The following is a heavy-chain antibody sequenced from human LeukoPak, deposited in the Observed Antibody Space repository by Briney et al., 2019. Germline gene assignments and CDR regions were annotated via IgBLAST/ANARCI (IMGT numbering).Heavy chain of an antibody. CDR1: GYSFTSYW. Sequence: GESLKISCKGSGYSFTSYWIGWVRQMPGKGLEWMGIIYPGDSDTRYSPSFQGQVTISADKSISTAYLQWSSLKASDTAMYYCARHPDMRETLSWSGFDPWGQGTLVTVSS. CDR2: IYPGDSDT. D-gene: IGHD6-13*01. CDR3: ARHPDMRETLSWSGFDP. J-gene: IGHJ5*02. V-gene: IGHV5-51*01.